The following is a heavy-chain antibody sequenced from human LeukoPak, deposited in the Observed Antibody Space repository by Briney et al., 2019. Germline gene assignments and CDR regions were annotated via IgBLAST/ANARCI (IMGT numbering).Heavy chain of an antibody. CDR3: ATPKSTSSAWYLAALDY. V-gene: IGHV3-23*01. J-gene: IGHJ4*02. CDR2: ISGSGGTT. D-gene: IGHD6-19*01. CDR1: GFTFSGYA. Sequence: GGSLRLSCAASGFTFSGYAMSWVRQAPGKGLAWVSAISGSGGTTYYADSVEGRFTIPRDNSKNTLYLQMNSLRADDTAIYYCATPKSTSSAWYLAALDYWGQGTLVTVSS.